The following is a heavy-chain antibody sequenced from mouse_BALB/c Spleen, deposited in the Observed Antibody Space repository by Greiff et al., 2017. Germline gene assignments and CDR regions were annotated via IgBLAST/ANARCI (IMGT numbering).Heavy chain of an antibody. CDR3: ARIYDGSWFAY. D-gene: IGHD2-3*01. V-gene: IGHV14-3*02. J-gene: IGHJ3*01. CDR1: GFNIKDTY. Sequence: VQLKQSGAELVKPGASVKLSCTASGFNIKDTYMHWVKQRPEQGLEWIGRIDPANGNTKYDPKFQGKATITADTSSNTAYLQLSSLTSEDTAVYYCARIYDGSWFAYWGQGTLVTVSA. CDR2: IDPANGNT.